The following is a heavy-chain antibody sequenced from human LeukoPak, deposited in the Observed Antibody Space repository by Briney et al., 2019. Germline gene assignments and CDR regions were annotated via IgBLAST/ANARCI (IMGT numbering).Heavy chain of an antibody. CDR2: IYPGDSDT. CDR1: GYRFTSYW. J-gene: IGHJ3*02. V-gene: IGHV5-51*01. D-gene: IGHD6-19*01. Sequence: GESLKISFKGSGYRFTSYWIGWVRPMPGKGLEWMGIIYPGDSDTRYSPSFQGQVTISADKSISTAYLQWSSLKASDTATYYCARPKVAGTWAFDIWGQGTMVTVSS. CDR3: ARPKVAGTWAFDI.